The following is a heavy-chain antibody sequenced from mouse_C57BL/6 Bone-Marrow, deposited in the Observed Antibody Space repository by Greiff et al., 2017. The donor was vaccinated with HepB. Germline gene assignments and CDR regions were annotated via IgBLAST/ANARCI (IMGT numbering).Heavy chain of an antibody. J-gene: IGHJ1*03. CDR3: ARRDLLGYFDV. Sequence: VQGVESGAELARPGASVKMSCKASGYTFTSYTMHWVKQRPGQGLEWIGYINPSSGYTKYNQKFKDKATLTADKSSSTAYMQLSSLTSEDSAVYYCARRDLLGYFDVWGTGTTVTVSS. CDR1: GYTFTSYT. CDR2: INPSSGYT. V-gene: IGHV1-4*01. D-gene: IGHD2-1*01.